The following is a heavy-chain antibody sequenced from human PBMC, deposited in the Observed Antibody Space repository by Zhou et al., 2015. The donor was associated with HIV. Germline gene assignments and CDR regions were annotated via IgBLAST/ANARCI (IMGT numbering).Heavy chain of an antibody. CDR3: TTGPGFCSGGSCYPFDY. V-gene: IGHV3-15*02. CDR2: IKSRSEGGTT. Sequence: EVQLVESGGALVEPGGFLRLSCAASGFTFTNAWMTWVRQSPGKGLEWVGHIKSRSEGGTTDYDEPVKGRFTISRDDSKNLLFLQMNSLTSDDTGVYYCTTGPGFCSGGSCYPFDYWGQGTLVIVPS. J-gene: IGHJ4*02. CDR1: GFTFTNAW. D-gene: IGHD2-15*01.